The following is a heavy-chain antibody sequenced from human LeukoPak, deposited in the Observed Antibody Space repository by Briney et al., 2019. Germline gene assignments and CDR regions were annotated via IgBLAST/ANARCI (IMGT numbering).Heavy chain of an antibody. J-gene: IGHJ4*02. CDR3: ARANYGGRFDY. D-gene: IGHD4-23*01. V-gene: IGHV4-34*01. CDR1: GGSFSGYY. CDR2: INHSGST. Sequence: SETLSLTCAVYGGSFSGYYWSWIRQPPGKGLEWIGEINHSGSTNYNPSLKGRVTISVDTSKNQFSLKLSSVTAADTAVYYCARANYGGRFDYWGQGTLVTVSS.